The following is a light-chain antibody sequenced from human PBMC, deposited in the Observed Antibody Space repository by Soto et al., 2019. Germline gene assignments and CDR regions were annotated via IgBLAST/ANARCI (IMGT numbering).Light chain of an antibody. Sequence: QSVLTQPASVSGSPGQSITISCTGTSSDVCGYNYVSWYQQHPGKAPKLMLYDVSNRPSGVSNRFSGSKSGNTASLTISGLQAEDEADYSCSSYTCSSTVFCGGTKLTVL. V-gene: IGLV2-14*01. CDR2: DVS. CDR1: SSDVCGYNY. CDR3: SSYTCSSTV. J-gene: IGLJ2*01.